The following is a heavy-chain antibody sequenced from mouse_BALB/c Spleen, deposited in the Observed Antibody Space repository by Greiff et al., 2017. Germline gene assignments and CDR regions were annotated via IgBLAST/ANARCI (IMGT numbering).Heavy chain of an antibody. J-gene: IGHJ3*01. D-gene: IGHD1-2*01. CDR3: ARGPLSTAFAY. CDR2: ISYDGSN. CDR1: GYSITSGYY. V-gene: IGHV3-6*02. Sequence: EVKLVESGPGLVKPSQSLSLTCSVTGYSITSGYYWNWIRQFPGNKLEWMGYISYDGSNNYNPSLKNRISITRDTSKNQFFLKLNSVTTEDTATYYCARGPLSTAFAYWGQGTLVTVSA.